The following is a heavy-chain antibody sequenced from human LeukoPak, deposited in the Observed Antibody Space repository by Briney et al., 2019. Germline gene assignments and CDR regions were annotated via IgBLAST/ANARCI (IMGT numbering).Heavy chain of an antibody. J-gene: IGHJ5*02. CDR3: ARGTTTVENWFDP. CDR2: IIPIFGTA. CDR1: GGTFSSYA. Sequence: GASVKVSCEASGGTFSSYAISWVRQAPGQGLEWMGGIIPIFGTANYAQKFQGRVTITTDESTSTAYMELSSLRSEDTAVYYCARGTTTVENWFDPWGQGTLVTVSS. D-gene: IGHD4-23*01. V-gene: IGHV1-69*05.